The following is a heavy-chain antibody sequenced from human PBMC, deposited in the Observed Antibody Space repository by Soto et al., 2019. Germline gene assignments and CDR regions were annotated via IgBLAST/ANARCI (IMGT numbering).Heavy chain of an antibody. CDR3: AKDPGGFTSGWDFFDF. CDR2: ISGNGGTT. V-gene: IGHV3-23*01. J-gene: IGHJ4*02. D-gene: IGHD6-19*01. Sequence: EVVLLESGGGLVQPGGSLRLSCEVSGVAFSFYSMSWVRQAPGKGLEWVASISGNGGTTYYAASGKGRFTFSRDNSKNTVYLQMNSLRGEDTAVYYCAKDPGGFTSGWDFFDFWGQGTLVTVSS. CDR1: GVAFSFYS.